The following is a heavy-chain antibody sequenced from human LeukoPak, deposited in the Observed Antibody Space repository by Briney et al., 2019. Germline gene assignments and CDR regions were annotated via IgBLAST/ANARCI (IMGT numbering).Heavy chain of an antibody. CDR3: ARQVGSYDFDY. Sequence: PGESLKISCKCFGFSFTSYWITWVRQMPGKGLEWMGRIDPSDSYTNYSPSFQGHVTISVDKSISTAYLQWSSLKASDTAMYYCARQVGSYDFDYWGQGTLVTVSS. V-gene: IGHV5-10-1*01. J-gene: IGHJ4*02. D-gene: IGHD3-10*01. CDR2: IDPSDSYT. CDR1: GFSFTSYW.